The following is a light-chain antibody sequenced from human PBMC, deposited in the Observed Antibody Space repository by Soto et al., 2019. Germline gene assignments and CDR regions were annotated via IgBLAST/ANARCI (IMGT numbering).Light chain of an antibody. CDR1: QTLSANF. CDR3: LQRSNWPPLLS. Sequence: ENVLTQSPGTLSLSPGARATLSCRASQTLSANFLAWYQQKPGQAPKLVIYDASSRATGIPARFSGSGSGTDFTLTISSLEPEDFAFYYCLQRSNWPPLLSFGGGTKVEIK. J-gene: IGKJ4*01. V-gene: IGKV3D-20*02. CDR2: DAS.